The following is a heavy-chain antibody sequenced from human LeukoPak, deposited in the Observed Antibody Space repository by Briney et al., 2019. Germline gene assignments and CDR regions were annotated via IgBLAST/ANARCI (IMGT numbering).Heavy chain of an antibody. J-gene: IGHJ3*02. Sequence: SETLSLTCAVYGGSFSGYYWSWIRQPPGKGLEWIGEINHSGSTNYNPSLKSRVTISVDTSKNQFSLKLSSVTAADTAVYYCARDLLHRGYAFDIWGRGTMVTVSS. CDR2: INHSGST. D-gene: IGHD3-22*01. CDR1: GGSFSGYY. CDR3: ARDLLHRGYAFDI. V-gene: IGHV4-34*01.